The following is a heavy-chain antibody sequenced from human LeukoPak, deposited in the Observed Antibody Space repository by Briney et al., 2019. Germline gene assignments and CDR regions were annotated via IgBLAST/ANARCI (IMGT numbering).Heavy chain of an antibody. Sequence: SETLSLTCTVSGGSISSHDRSWIRQPPGKGLEWIGYIYYSGSTNYHLSLKNRLTISVDTSKTQFSLKLNSVTAADTAVYYCARVGIPGNDAFDIWGQGTMVTVSS. CDR1: GGSISSHD. V-gene: IGHV4-59*11. CDR2: IYYSGST. J-gene: IGHJ3*02. D-gene: IGHD2-21*01. CDR3: ARVGIPGNDAFDI.